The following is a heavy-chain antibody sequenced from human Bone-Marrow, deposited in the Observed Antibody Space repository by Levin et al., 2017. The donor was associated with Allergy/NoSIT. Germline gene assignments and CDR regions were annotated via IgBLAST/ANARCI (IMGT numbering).Heavy chain of an antibody. Sequence: LSLTCAASGFTFSSYGMHWVRQAPGKGLEWVAVISYDGSNKYYADSVKGRFTISRDNSKNTLYLQMNSLRAEDTAVYYCARRSYSGWVDYWGQGTLVTVSS. D-gene: IGHD6-19*01. V-gene: IGHV3-30*03. CDR1: GFTFSSYG. J-gene: IGHJ4*02. CDR3: ARRSYSGWVDY. CDR2: ISYDGSNK.